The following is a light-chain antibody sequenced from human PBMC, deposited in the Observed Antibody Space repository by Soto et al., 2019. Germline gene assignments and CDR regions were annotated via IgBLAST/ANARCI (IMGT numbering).Light chain of an antibody. J-gene: IGKJ4*01. CDR2: GAS. Sequence: VFTHSPDTPSLSPGGGTSLSRRASQSVHTFLAWYQQKPGQAPRLLIYGASTRATGVPARFSGSGSGTDFTLTISSLEPEDFAVYYCQQYNSWPLTFGGGTKVDI. V-gene: IGKV3-11*01. CDR1: QSVHTF. CDR3: QQYNSWPLT.